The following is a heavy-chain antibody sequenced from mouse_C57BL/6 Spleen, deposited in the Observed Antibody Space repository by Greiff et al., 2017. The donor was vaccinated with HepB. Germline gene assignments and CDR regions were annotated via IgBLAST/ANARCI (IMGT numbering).Heavy chain of an antibody. CDR1: GYTFTGYW. CDR3: EKSAGYSYYFDD. Sequence: QVQLQQSGPELMKPGASVKLSCKATGYTFTGYWIDWVKQRPGHGLEWIGWILPGSGNTNYNEKFKGKATLTADTSSSTAYMQLSSLASEDSAVYACEKSAGYSYYFDDWGTGTTLTVSS. V-gene: IGHV1-66*01. D-gene: IGHD3-2*02. CDR2: ILPGSGNT. J-gene: IGHJ2*01.